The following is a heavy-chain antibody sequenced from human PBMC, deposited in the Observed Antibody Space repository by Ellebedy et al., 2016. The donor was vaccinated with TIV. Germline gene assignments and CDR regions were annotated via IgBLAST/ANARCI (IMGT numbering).Heavy chain of an antibody. CDR3: RITISTMDV. J-gene: IGHJ6*03. Sequence: GGSLRLXXVASGFSFSASAIHWVRQASGKRLEWLGRIRSKPNSYATEYVASVKSRFTISRDDSKNTAYLQMNSLKTEDTAVYYCRITISTMDVWGKGTTVTVSS. CDR2: IRSKPNSYAT. D-gene: IGHD3-3*01. V-gene: IGHV3-73*01. CDR1: GFSFSASA.